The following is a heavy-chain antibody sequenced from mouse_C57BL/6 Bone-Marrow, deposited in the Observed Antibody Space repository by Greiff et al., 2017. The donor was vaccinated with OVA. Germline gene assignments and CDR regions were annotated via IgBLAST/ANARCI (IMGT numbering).Heavy chain of an antibody. V-gene: IGHV14-4*01. CDR2: IDPENGDT. J-gene: IGHJ4*01. CDR3: TTSPLYDAMDY. Sequence: EVQLQQSGAELVRPGASVKLSCTASGFNIKDDYMHWVKQRPEQGLEWIGWIDPENGDTEYASKFQGKATITADTSSNTAYLQLSSLTSEDTAVYYCTTSPLYDAMDYWGQGTSVTVSS. CDR1: GFNIKDDY.